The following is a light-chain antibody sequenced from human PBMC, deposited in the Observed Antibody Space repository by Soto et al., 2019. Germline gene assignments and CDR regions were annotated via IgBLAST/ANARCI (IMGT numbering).Light chain of an antibody. CDR1: QSISSW. CDR2: DAS. CDR3: LQHSTYPLT. J-gene: IGKJ3*01. V-gene: IGKV1-5*01. Sequence: IQVTQSPSTLSASVGDGITITSWASQSISSWLAWYQQKPGKAPKLLIYDASSLESGVPSRFSGSGSGTEFTLTISSLQPEDFATYYCLQHSTYPLTFGPGTKVDI.